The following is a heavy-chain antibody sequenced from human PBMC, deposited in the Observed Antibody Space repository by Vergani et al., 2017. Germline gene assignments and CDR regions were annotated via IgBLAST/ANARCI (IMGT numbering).Heavy chain of an antibody. V-gene: IGHV4-38-2*01. CDR2: IHHSGDT. J-gene: IGHJ6*02. CDR1: DSSIMTNPY. CDR3: ATPRYSADFFPSSYCYEMDV. D-gene: IGHD3-16*02. Sequence: QVQLQESGPGLVKPSETLTLTCDVSDSSIMTNPYWGWFRQSPGKGLEWIGCIHHSGDTHYTWSPKSRVSISFVSSSKFSLRLTSVTAADTAIYYCATPRYSADFFPSSYCYEMDVWGHGTTVTVSS.